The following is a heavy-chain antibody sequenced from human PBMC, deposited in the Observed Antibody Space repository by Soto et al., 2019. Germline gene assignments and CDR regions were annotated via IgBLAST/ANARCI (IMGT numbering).Heavy chain of an antibody. Sequence: QVQLQESGPGLVKPSDTLSLTCTVSGDSFIGYYWSWIRQPAGKGLEWIGRVYTSGNTDYNPSLTSRATVSVDTSKNQFSLKLRFVTAADTAVYYCAREAAETEGDGYWCDPWGQGTLVTVSS. V-gene: IGHV4-4*07. CDR1: GDSFIGYY. J-gene: IGHJ5*02. CDR3: AREAAETEGDGYWCDP. CDR2: VYTSGNT. D-gene: IGHD6-13*01.